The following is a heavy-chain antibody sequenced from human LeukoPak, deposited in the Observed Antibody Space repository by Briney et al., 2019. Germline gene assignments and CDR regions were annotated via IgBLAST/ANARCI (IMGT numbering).Heavy chain of an antibody. V-gene: IGHV4-39*07. D-gene: IGHD1-1*01. CDR2: IYYSGST. Sequence: PSETLSLTCTVSGGSISSTNYYWGWIRQPPGKGLEWIGSIYYSGSTYYNPSLKSRLTISLDTSKNQFSLRLSSVTAADTAFYYCARRYNWNDRWDWGQGTLVTVSP. CDR1: GGSISSTNYY. J-gene: IGHJ4*02. CDR3: ARRYNWNDRWD.